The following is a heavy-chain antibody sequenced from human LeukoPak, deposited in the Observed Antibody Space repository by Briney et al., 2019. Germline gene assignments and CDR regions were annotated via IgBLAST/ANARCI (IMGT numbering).Heavy chain of an antibody. D-gene: IGHD2-21*01. Sequence: QPGGSLRLSCAASGFTVSSNYMSWVRQAPGKGLEWVSVIYSGGSIYYADSVKGRFTISRDNSKNTLYLQMNSLRAEDTAVYYCAREEKDWDAFDIWGQGTMVTVSS. J-gene: IGHJ3*02. CDR2: IYSGGSI. CDR1: GFTVSSNY. V-gene: IGHV3-53*01. CDR3: AREEKDWDAFDI.